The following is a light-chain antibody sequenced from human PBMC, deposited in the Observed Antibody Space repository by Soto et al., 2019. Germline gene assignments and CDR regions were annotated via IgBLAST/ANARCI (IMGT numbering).Light chain of an antibody. CDR3: QQRSNWPAT. V-gene: IGKV3D-20*02. Sequence: EIVLTQSPGTLSLSPGERATLSCRASQSVSNSYLAWYQQKPGQAPRLLIYAASTRATGIPERFSGSGSGTDFTLTISRLEPEDFAVYYCQQRSNWPATFGPGTKVDIK. CDR1: QSVSNSY. J-gene: IGKJ3*01. CDR2: AAS.